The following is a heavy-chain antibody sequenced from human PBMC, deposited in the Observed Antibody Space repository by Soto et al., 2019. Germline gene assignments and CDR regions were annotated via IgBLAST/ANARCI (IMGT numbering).Heavy chain of an antibody. D-gene: IGHD1-7*01. Sequence: EVQLVESGGGLVQPGGSLRLSCAASGFTFSSYWMSWVRQAPGKGLEWVANIKQDGSEKYYVDSVKGRFTISRDNAKNSLYLQMNSLRAEDTAVYYCARERDKGTRTRFDPWGQGTLVTVSS. CDR3: ARERDKGTRTRFDP. J-gene: IGHJ5*02. CDR1: GFTFSSYW. V-gene: IGHV3-7*01. CDR2: IKQDGSEK.